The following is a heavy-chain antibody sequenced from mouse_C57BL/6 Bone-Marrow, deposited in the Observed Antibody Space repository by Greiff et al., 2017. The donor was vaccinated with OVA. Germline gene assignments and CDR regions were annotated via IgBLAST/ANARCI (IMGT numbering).Heavy chain of an antibody. D-gene: IGHD3-2*02. Sequence: EVKLVESGPGLVKPSQSLSLTCSVTGYSITSGYYWNWIRQFPGNKLEWMGYISYDGSNNYNPSLKNRISITRDTSKNQFFLKLNSVTTEDTATYYCARVLDSSGYVGYWGQGTTLTVSS. CDR2: ISYDGSN. V-gene: IGHV3-6*01. J-gene: IGHJ2*01. CDR1: GYSITSGYY. CDR3: ARVLDSSGYVGY.